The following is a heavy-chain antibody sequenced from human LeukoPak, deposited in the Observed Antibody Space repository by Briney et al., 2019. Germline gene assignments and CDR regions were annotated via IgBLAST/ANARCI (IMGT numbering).Heavy chain of an antibody. CDR3: VLGSGWHDSY. D-gene: IGHD6-19*01. Sequence: ASVTVSFTVSGYTLTELSMHWVRQAPGKGLEWMGGFDPEDGETIYSQKFQGRVTMTEDTSTDTAYMELSSLRSEDTAVYYCVLGSGWHDSYWGQGTLVTVSS. CDR1: GYTLTELS. CDR2: FDPEDGET. J-gene: IGHJ4*02. V-gene: IGHV1-24*01.